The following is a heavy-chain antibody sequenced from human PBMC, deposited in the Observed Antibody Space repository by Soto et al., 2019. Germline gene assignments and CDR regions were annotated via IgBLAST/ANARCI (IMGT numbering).Heavy chain of an antibody. Sequence: SQTLSLTCAISGDSVSSNSAAWNWIRQSPSRGLEWLGRTYYRSKWYNDYAVSVKSRITINPDTSKNQFSLQLNSVTPEDTAVYYCARGGPSSSWHGHYYYGMDVWGQGTTVTVSS. J-gene: IGHJ6*02. V-gene: IGHV6-1*01. CDR2: TYYRSKWYN. CDR3: ARGGPSSSWHGHYYYGMDV. CDR1: GDSVSSNSAA. D-gene: IGHD6-13*01.